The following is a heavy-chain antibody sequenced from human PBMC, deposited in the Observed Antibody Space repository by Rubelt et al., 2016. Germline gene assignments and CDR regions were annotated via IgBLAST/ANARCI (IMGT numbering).Heavy chain of an antibody. Sequence: QVQLVQSGAEVKKPEASVKVSCKASGYTFTSYYMHWVRPAPGQGIEWMGIIKPSGGSTSYEQKFQGRVTMTRDTSTSTVYMELSSLRSEDTAVYYCARDPGPRGNDYWGQGTLVTVSS. CDR2: IKPSGGST. CDR1: GYTFTSYY. CDR3: ARDPGPRGNDY. D-gene: IGHD3-10*01. V-gene: IGHV1-46*03. J-gene: IGHJ4*02.